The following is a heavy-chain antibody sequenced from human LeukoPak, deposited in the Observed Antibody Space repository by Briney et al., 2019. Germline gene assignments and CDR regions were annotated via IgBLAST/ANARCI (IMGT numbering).Heavy chain of an antibody. Sequence: SETLSLTCTVSGGSLSSGDYYWGWLRQPPGKGLEWIGYIYYSGSTYYNPSLKSRVTISVDTSKNQFYLKLSSVTAADTAVYYCARAPVVPAAMGGPFDYWGQGPLVTVSS. CDR2: IYYSGST. J-gene: IGHJ4*02. CDR3: ARAPVVPAAMGGPFDY. V-gene: IGHV4-30-4*01. CDR1: GGSLSSGDYY. D-gene: IGHD2-2*01.